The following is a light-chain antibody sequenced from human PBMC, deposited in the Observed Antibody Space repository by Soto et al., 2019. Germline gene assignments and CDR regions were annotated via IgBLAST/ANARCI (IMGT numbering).Light chain of an antibody. Sequence: EIVLTQSPGTLSLSPGERATLSCRASESVSSSFLAWYQQRPGQAPRLLMYGASSRATGISDRFSGSGSGTDFTLTISRLEPEDFAVYYCHQYDSSSFTFGPGTKVDI. CDR2: GAS. V-gene: IGKV3-20*01. J-gene: IGKJ3*01. CDR1: ESVSSSF. CDR3: HQYDSSSFT.